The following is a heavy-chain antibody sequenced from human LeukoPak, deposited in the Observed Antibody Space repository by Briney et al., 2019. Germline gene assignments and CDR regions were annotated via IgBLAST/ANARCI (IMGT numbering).Heavy chain of an antibody. Sequence: SETLSLTCAVSGGSISSGGYYWSWIRQPPGKGLEWIGYIYYSGSTNYNPSLKSRVTISVDTSKNQFSLKLSSVTAADTAVYYCARTPYFDYWGQGTLVTVSS. J-gene: IGHJ4*02. CDR2: IYYSGST. CDR1: GGSISSGGYY. CDR3: ARTPYFDY. V-gene: IGHV4-61*08.